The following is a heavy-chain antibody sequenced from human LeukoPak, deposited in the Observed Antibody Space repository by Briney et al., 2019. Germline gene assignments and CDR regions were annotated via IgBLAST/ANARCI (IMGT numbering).Heavy chain of an antibody. Sequence: PSETLSLTCTASGGSISSSSYYWGWIRQPPGKGLEWIGSIYYSGSTYYNPSLKSRVTISVDTSKNQFSLKLSSVTAADTAVYYCARQIVGATIGSYYFDYWGQGTLVTVSS. CDR1: GGSISSSSYY. J-gene: IGHJ4*02. CDR2: IYYSGST. D-gene: IGHD1-26*01. V-gene: IGHV4-39*01. CDR3: ARQIVGATIGSYYFDY.